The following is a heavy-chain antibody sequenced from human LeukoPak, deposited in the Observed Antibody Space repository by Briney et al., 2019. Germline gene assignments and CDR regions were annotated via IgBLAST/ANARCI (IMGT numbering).Heavy chain of an antibody. V-gene: IGHV3-20*04. CDR3: ARLVGGGSGTI. J-gene: IGHJ4*02. CDR1: GFTFDDYG. Sequence: GGSLRLSCAASGFTFDDYGMSWVRQGPGEGLEWVSGINWNGGSTGYADSVKGRFTISRDNAKNSLYLQMNSLRAEDTALYYCARLVGGGSGTIGGQGTLVTVSS. D-gene: IGHD3-10*01. CDR2: INWNGGST.